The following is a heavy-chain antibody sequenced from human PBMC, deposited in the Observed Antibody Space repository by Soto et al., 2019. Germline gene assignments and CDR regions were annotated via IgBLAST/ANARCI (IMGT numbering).Heavy chain of an antibody. D-gene: IGHD2-2*01. Sequence: PGGSLRLSCAASGFTFRSYGIHWVRQAPGKGLEWVALIWFDGSKKYYVDSVKGRFAVSRDNSKNTLNLQMNSLRDEDTAVYYCASPVECSTTSCIRWGQGTLVTVSS. V-gene: IGHV3-33*01. J-gene: IGHJ4*02. CDR2: IWFDGSKK. CDR3: ASPVECSTTSCIR. CDR1: GFTFRSYG.